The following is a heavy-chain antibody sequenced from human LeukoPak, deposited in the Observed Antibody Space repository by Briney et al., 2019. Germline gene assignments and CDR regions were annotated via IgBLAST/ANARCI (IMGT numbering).Heavy chain of an antibody. CDR2: MNPNSGNT. D-gene: IGHD6-13*01. CDR3: ARAYSSSWYTPVYYYYMDV. V-gene: IGHV1-8*03. Sequence: ASVKVSCKASGYTFTSYDINWVRQATGQGLELMGWMNPNSGNTGYAQKFQGRVTITRNTSISTAYMELSSLRSEDTAVYYCARAYSSSWYTPVYYYYMDVWGKGTTVTVSS. CDR1: GYTFTSYD. J-gene: IGHJ6*03.